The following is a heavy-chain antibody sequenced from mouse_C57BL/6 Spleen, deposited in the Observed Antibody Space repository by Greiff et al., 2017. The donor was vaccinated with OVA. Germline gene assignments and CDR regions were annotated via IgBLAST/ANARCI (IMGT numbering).Heavy chain of an antibody. D-gene: IGHD1-1*02. V-gene: IGHV1-72*01. CDR2: LDTNSGGT. J-gene: IGHJ2*01. CDR1: GYTFTSYW. CDR3: ARERCGYYFDY. Sequence: QVQLQQPGAELVKPGASVKLSCKASGYTFTSYWMNWVKQRPGRGLAWIGRLDTNSGGTTYNEKFKSKATLTVDKPSRTAYMQLSSLTSEDSAVDYCARERCGYYFDYWGQGTTLTVSA.